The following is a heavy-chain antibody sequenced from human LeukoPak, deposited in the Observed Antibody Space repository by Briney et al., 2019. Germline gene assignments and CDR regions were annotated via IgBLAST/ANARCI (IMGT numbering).Heavy chain of an antibody. D-gene: IGHD3-22*01. V-gene: IGHV2-70*11. J-gene: IGHJ4*02. CDR2: IDWDDDK. Sequence: ESGPTLVNPTQTLTLTCTFSGFSLSTSGMCVSWIRQPPGKALEWLARIDWDDDKYYSTSLKTRLTISKDTSKNQVVLTMTNMDPVDTATYYCARIRSYYDSSGYSELFDYWGQGTLVTVSS. CDR3: ARIRSYYDSSGYSELFDY. CDR1: GFSLSTSGMC.